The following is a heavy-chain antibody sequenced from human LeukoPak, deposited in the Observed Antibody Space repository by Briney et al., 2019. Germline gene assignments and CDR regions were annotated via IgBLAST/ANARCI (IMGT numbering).Heavy chain of an antibody. CDR2: ISSTSTT. CDR3: AAAGDY. D-gene: IGHD3-10*01. CDR1: GFTFGSYT. Sequence: PGRSLRLSCAVSGFTFGSYTMNWVRQAPGKGLEWVSHISSTSTTYYADSVKGRFTTSRDNAKNLLYLQMNSLRDEDTAVYYCAAAGDYWGQGTLVTVSS. J-gene: IGHJ4*02. V-gene: IGHV3-48*02.